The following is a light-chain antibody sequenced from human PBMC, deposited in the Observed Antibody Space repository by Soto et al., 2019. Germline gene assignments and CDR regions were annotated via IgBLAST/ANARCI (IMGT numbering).Light chain of an antibody. J-gene: IGKJ1*01. V-gene: IGKV3-20*01. CDR3: QQYGSAPWT. CDR2: GAS. Sequence: IVFTHSPRILCLSPWLRSTLCYSSSQCVGSSHLAWYQQKPGQAPRLLIYGASSRATGIPDRVSGSGSGTDFTLTISRLEPEDFAVYYCQQYGSAPWTVGQGTKVDIK. CDR1: QCVGSSH.